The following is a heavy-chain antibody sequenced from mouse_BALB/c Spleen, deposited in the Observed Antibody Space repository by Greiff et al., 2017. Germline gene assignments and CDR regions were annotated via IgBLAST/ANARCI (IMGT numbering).Heavy chain of an antibody. V-gene: IGHV14-3*02. J-gene: IGHJ4*01. D-gene: IGHD2-14*01. Sequence: DVQLQESGAELVKPGASVKLSCTASGFNIKDTYMHWVKQRPEQGLEWIGRIDPANGNTKYDPKFQGKATITADTSSNTAYLQLSSLTSEDTAVYYCASYRYDDRGYAMDYWGQGTSVTVSS. CDR1: GFNIKDTY. CDR3: ASYRYDDRGYAMDY. CDR2: IDPANGNT.